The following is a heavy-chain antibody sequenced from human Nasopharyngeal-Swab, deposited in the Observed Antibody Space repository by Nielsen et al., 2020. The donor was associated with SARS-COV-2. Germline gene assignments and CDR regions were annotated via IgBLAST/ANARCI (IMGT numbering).Heavy chain of an antibody. Sequence: VKVSCQASGYTFTSYGISWVRQSPGQGHEWMGWISAYNGNTNYAQKLQGRVTMTTDTSTSTAYMELRSLRSDDTAVYYCARSTIAVAGRGISDYWGQGTLVTVSS. D-gene: IGHD6-19*01. J-gene: IGHJ4*02. CDR3: ARSTIAVAGRGISDY. V-gene: IGHV1-18*01. CDR1: GYTFTSYG. CDR2: ISAYNGNT.